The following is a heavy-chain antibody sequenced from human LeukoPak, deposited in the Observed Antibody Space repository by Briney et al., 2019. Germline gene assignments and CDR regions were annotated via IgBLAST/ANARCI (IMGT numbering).Heavy chain of an antibody. V-gene: IGHV3-7*01. J-gene: IGHJ4*02. Sequence: PGGSLRLSCAASGFTFSSYWMSWVRQAPGKGLEWVANIKQDGSEKYYVDSVKGRFTISRDNAKNSLYLQMNSLRAEDTAVYYCARERPTNGWLPITDTNFDYWGQGTLVTVSS. D-gene: IGHD3-22*01. CDR2: IKQDGSEK. CDR1: GFTFSSYW. CDR3: ARERPTNGWLPITDTNFDY.